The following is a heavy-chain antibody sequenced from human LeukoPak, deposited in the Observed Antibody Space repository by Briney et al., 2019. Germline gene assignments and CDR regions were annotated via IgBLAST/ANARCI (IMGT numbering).Heavy chain of an antibody. V-gene: IGHV3-11*01. J-gene: IGHJ5*02. CDR3: AQREAFTSS. CDR2: ISSGGNTI. D-gene: IGHD3-3*01. Sequence: GGSLRLSCAASGFTFSDYYMSWIRQAPGKGLEWVSYISSGGNTIYYADSVKGRFTISRDNAKNSLYLQLNSLGAEDTAVYYCAQREAFTSSWGQGTLVTVSS. CDR1: GFTFSDYY.